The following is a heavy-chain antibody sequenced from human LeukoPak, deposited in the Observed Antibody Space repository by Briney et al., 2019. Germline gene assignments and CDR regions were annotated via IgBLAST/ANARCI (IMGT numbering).Heavy chain of an antibody. J-gene: IGHJ6*03. D-gene: IGHD3-10*01. CDR3: ARGVRGVINYMDV. Sequence: GGSLRLSCVASGFTFSSYSMNWVRQAPGKGLEWVSSISSSSSYIYYADSVKGRFTISRDNAKNSLYLQMNSLRAEDTAVYHCARGVRGVINYMDVWGKGTTVTVSS. CDR2: ISSSSSYI. CDR1: GFTFSSYS. V-gene: IGHV3-21*01.